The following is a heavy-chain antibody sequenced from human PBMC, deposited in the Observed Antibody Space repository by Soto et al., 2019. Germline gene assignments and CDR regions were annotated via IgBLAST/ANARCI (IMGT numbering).Heavy chain of an antibody. CDR3: ARAISAMAPFDY. CDR2: MYHSGST. CDR1: GGSISSSNW. D-gene: IGHD5-18*01. J-gene: IGHJ4*02. V-gene: IGHV4-4*02. Sequence: QVQLQESGPGLVKPSGTLSLTCAVSGGSISSSNWWSWVRQPPGKGLEWIGEMYHSGSTNYNPSLKSRVTISVDKSNNQFSLKLSSVTAADTAVYYCARAISAMAPFDYWGQGTLVTVSS.